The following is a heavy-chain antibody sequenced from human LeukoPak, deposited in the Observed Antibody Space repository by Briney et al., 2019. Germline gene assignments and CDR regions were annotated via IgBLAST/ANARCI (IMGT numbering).Heavy chain of an antibody. V-gene: IGHV4-30-2*01. CDR3: ARQTSGYYILAFDY. CDR1: GGSISSGGYS. Sequence: PSQTLSLTCAVSGGSISSGGYSWSWIRQPPGKGLKWIGYIYHSGSTYYNPSLKSRVTISVDTSKNQFSLKLSSVTAADTAVYYCARQTSGYYILAFDYWGQGTLVTVSS. D-gene: IGHD3-22*01. CDR2: IYHSGST. J-gene: IGHJ4*02.